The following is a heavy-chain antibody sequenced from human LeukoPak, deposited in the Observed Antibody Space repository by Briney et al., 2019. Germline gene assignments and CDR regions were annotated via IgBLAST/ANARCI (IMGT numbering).Heavy chain of an antibody. CDR2: IYYSGST. CDR1: GDSISSDY. J-gene: IGHJ4*02. D-gene: IGHD5-24*01. CDR3: ARQGRAPIIDY. V-gene: IGHV4-59*08. Sequence: SETLSLTCTVSGDSISSDYWSWVRQPPGKGLEWIGYIYYSGSTSYNPSLKSRLTMSVDRSKSQFSLNLSSVTAADTAVYYCARQGRAPIIDYWGQGILVTVSS.